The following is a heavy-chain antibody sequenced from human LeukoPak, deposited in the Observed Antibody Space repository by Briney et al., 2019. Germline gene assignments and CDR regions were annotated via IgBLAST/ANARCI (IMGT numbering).Heavy chain of an antibody. D-gene: IGHD3-9*01. Sequence: NPSETLSLTCTVSGGSISSGSYYWSWIRQPAGKGLEWIGRIYTSGSTNYNPSLKSRVTMSVDTSKNQFSLKLSSVTAADTAVYYCARSWGLRYFDWLSEYYFDYWGQGTLVTVSS. CDR2: IYTSGST. CDR1: GGSISSGSYY. V-gene: IGHV4-61*02. CDR3: ARSWGLRYFDWLSEYYFDY. J-gene: IGHJ4*02.